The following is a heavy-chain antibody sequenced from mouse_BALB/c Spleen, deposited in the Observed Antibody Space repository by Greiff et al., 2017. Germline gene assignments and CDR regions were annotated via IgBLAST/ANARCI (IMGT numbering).Heavy chain of an antibody. V-gene: IGHV1S81*02. J-gene: IGHJ4*01. D-gene: IGHD2-1*01. CDR2: INPSNGRT. Sequence: QDQLQQPGAELVKPGASVKLSCKASGYTFTSYWMHWVKQRPGQGLEWIGEINPSNGRTNYNEKFKSKATLTVDKSSSTAYMQLSSLTSEDSAVYYCARFYGNYRNYAMDYWGQGTSVTVSS. CDR3: ARFYGNYRNYAMDY. CDR1: GYTFTSYW.